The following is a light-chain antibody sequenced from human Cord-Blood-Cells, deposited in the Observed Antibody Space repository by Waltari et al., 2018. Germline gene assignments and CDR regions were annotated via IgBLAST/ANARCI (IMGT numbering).Light chain of an antibody. J-gene: IGLJ2*01. Sequence: QSPLTQPASVSGSPGQSITISCTGPSSDVGVYNYVSWYQQHPGKAPKLMIYDVSNRPSGVSNRFSGSKSGNTASLTSSGLQAEDDADYYCSSYTSSSTVVFGGGTKLTVL. CDR3: SSYTSSSTVV. CDR2: DVS. CDR1: SSDVGVYNY. V-gene: IGLV2-14*01.